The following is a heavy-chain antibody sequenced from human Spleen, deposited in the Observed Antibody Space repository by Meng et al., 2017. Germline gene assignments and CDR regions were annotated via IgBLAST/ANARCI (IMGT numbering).Heavy chain of an antibody. CDR3: ARASIDYRDYARKNWFDP. CDR2: VFHSGSA. Sequence: GSLRLSCTVSGYSINSDYDWAWIRQPPGKGLEWIGNVFHSGSAYYNPSLKSRLDISVDTSKNQFSLTLSSVTAADTAVYYCARASIDYRDYARKNWFDPWGQGTLVTVSS. V-gene: IGHV4-38-2*02. CDR1: GYSINSDYD. J-gene: IGHJ5*02. D-gene: IGHD4-17*01.